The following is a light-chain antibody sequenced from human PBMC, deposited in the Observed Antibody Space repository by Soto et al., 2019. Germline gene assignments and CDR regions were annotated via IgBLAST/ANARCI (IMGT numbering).Light chain of an antibody. CDR2: GAS. V-gene: IGKV3-15*01. CDR1: QSVSSN. Sequence: EIVMTQSPATLPVSPGERATLSCRASQSVSSNLAWYQQKPGQAPRLLIYGASTRATGIPARFSGSGSGTDFTLTISSLEPEDFAVYYCQQYDNWPWTFGQGTKVDIK. CDR3: QQYDNWPWT. J-gene: IGKJ1*01.